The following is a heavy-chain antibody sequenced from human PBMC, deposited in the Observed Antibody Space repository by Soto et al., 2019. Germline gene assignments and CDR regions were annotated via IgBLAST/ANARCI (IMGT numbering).Heavy chain of an antibody. CDR1: GFTCSSTG. Sequence: QPGGSLRLSCAASGFTCSSTGISWARHAPGKGLEWVANIKQDGSQKWYVDSVKGRFTISRDNARNSLYLQMNSLRVDDTAVYYCATEPFGSPMDVCGQSTTDTGS. CDR2: IKQDGSQK. J-gene: IGHJ6*02. CDR3: ATEPFGSPMDV. V-gene: IGHV3-7*01. D-gene: IGHD3-10*01.